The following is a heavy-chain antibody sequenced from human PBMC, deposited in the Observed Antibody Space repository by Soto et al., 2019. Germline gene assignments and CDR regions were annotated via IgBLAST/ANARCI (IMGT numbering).Heavy chain of an antibody. CDR3: ARQPDVGATSYYYYYGMDV. V-gene: IGHV4-39*01. CDR2: IYYSGST. J-gene: IGHJ6*02. Sequence: QLQLQESGPGLVKPSETLSLTCTVSGCSISSSSYYWGLIRQPPGKGLEWIGSIYYSGSTYYNPSLKSRVTISVDTSKNQFSLKLSSVTAADTAVYYCARQPDVGATSYYYYYGMDVWGQGTTVTVSS. CDR1: GCSISSSSYY. D-gene: IGHD1-26*01.